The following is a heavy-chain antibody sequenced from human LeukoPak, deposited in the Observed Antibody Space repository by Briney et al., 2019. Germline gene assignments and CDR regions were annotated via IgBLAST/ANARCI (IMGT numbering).Heavy chain of an antibody. V-gene: IGHV3-11*04. CDR1: GFTFSDYY. D-gene: IGHD6-13*01. CDR3: SGGYSSSWYRFDP. CDR2: ISSSGSTI. J-gene: IGHJ5*02. Sequence: PGGSLRLSCAASGFTFSDYYMSWIRQAPGKGLEWVSYISSSGSTIYYADSVKGRFTISRDNAKNALYLQMNSLRAEDTAVYYCSGGYSSSWYRFDPWGQGTLVTVSS.